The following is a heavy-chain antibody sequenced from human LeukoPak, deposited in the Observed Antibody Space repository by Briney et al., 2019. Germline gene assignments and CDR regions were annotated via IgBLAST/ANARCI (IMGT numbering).Heavy chain of an antibody. CDR1: SESLSGYY. Sequence: SETLSLTCAVYSESLSGYYWSWIRQPPGKGLEWIGEINHSGSTNYNPSLKSRVTISRDTSMNHFSLRLSSVTAADTAVYYCARISRSSGWPFDYWGQGTLVTVSS. J-gene: IGHJ4*02. D-gene: IGHD6-19*01. V-gene: IGHV4-34*01. CDR3: ARISRSSGWPFDY. CDR2: INHSGST.